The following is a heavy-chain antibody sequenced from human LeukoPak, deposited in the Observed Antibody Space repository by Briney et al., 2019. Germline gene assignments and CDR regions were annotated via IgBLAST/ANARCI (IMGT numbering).Heavy chain of an antibody. CDR3: ARDTQNAFDI. V-gene: IGHV1-69*01. J-gene: IGHJ3*02. CDR2: IIPISGTA. CDR1: GGTFSSYA. Sequence: GASVRVSCKASGGTFSSYAISWVRQAPGQGVEWMGGIIPISGTANYAQKFQGRVTITADESTSTAYMELSRLRSDDTAVYYCARDTQNAFDIWGQGTMVTVSS.